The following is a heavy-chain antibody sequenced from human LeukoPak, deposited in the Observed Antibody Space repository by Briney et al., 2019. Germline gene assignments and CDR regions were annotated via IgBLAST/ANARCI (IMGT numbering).Heavy chain of an antibody. CDR3: VSGRSDAFDI. Sequence: GGSLRLSCAASGFTFSDCYISWIRQAPGKGLEWVSYLSTDGDTTHYADSVKGRFTISRDNVKNSLYLQMNSLRAEDTAVYYCVSGRSDAFDIWGQGTMVTVSS. V-gene: IGHV3-11*01. J-gene: IGHJ3*02. CDR2: LSTDGDTT. CDR1: GFTFSDCY. D-gene: IGHD3-10*01.